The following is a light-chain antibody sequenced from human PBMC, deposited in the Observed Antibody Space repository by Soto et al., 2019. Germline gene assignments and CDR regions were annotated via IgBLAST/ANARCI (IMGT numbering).Light chain of an antibody. V-gene: IGLV2-11*01. CDR3: CSYADTSTYV. J-gene: IGLJ1*01. Sequence: QSALTQPRSVSGSPGQSVTISCIVTRSDVGGYSYVSWYQQHPGTAPKLLIYGVSERPSGVPDRFSGSKSGSTASLTISGLQAEDLVNYYCCSYADTSTYVLGTCTMVTDL. CDR1: RSDVGGYSY. CDR2: GVS.